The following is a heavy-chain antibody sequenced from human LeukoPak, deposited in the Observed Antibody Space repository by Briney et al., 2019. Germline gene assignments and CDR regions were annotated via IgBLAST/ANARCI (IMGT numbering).Heavy chain of an antibody. CDR2: IYYSGST. V-gene: IGHV4-61*08. D-gene: IGHD3-3*01. CDR3: ARDGVVWDNYDFWSGGRFLGMDV. J-gene: IGHJ6*02. Sequence: KPSETLSLTCTVSGGSISSGGYYWSWIRQHPGKGLEWIGYIYYSGSTYYNPSLKSRVTISVDTSKNQFSLKLSSVTAADTAVYYCARDGVVWDNYDFWSGGRFLGMDVWGQGTTVTVSS. CDR1: GGSISSGGYY.